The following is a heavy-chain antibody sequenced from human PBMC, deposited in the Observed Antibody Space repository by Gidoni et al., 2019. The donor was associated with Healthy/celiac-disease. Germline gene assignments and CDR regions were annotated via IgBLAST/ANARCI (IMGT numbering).Heavy chain of an antibody. CDR3: AKKGSGEQLGRRYYYYGMDV. CDR1: GFPFSSYA. D-gene: IGHD6-13*01. Sequence: EVQLLESGGGLVQPGGSLRLSCAASGFPFSSYAMSWVRQAPGKGLEWVSAISGSGGSTYYADSVKGRFTISRDNSKNTLYLQMNSLRAEDTAVYYCAKKGSGEQLGRRYYYYGMDVWGQGTTVTVSS. V-gene: IGHV3-23*01. J-gene: IGHJ6*02. CDR2: ISGSGGST.